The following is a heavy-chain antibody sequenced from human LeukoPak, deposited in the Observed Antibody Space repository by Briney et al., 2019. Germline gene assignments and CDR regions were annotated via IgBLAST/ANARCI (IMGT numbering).Heavy chain of an antibody. D-gene: IGHD6-13*01. CDR1: GGAFSSYA. V-gene: IGHV1-69*13. CDR3: AREMLDSSSWYGYFDY. CDR2: IIPIFGTA. J-gene: IGHJ4*02. Sequence: SVKVSCKASGGAFSSYAISWVRQAPGQGLEWMGGIIPIFGTANYAQKFQGRVTITADESTSTAYMELSSLRSEDTAVYYCAREMLDSSSWYGYFDYWGQGTLVTVSS.